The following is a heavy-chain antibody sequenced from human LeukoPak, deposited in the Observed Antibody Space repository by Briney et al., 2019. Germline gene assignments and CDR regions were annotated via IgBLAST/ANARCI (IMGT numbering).Heavy chain of an antibody. J-gene: IGHJ3*02. D-gene: IGHD5-24*01. CDR2: IYWNSSSV. CDR3: VKDRKSRDLDSLDI. V-gene: IGHV3-9*01. Sequence: HPGGSLRLSCTVSEFIFDDFAMHWVRRAPGKGLEWVSGIYWNSSSVDYADSVKGRFTISRDNAKNSLYLQMNSLRTEDTAVYYCVKDRKSRDLDSLDIWGQGTMVTVSS. CDR1: EFIFDDFA.